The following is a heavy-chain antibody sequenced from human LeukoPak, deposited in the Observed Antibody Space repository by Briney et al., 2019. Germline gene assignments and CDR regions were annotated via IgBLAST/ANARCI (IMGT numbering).Heavy chain of an antibody. V-gene: IGHV4-59*01. D-gene: IGHD5-12*01. J-gene: IGHJ4*02. CDR1: GGSITNYY. CDR3: ARVSGYDWESFYDY. CDR2: SYYNGNT. Sequence: SETLSLTCTVSGGSITNYYWSWIRQPPGKGLEWIGFSYYNGNTNYNPSPKSRVTISVDMSKNQFSLSLRSVTAADTAVYYCARVSGYDWESFYDYWGQGTLVTVSS.